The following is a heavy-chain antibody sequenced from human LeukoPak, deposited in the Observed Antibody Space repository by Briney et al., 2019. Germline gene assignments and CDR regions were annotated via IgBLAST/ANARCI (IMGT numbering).Heavy chain of an antibody. V-gene: IGHV4-4*07. D-gene: IGHD3-10*01. CDR2: IYTSGST. J-gene: IGHJ5*02. Sequence: SDTLSLTCTVSGGSLSSYYWSWIRQPAGKGLERIGRIYTSGSTNYNPSLKSRVSMSVDTSKNQFSLKLSSVTAADTAVYYCARDSVIRGIRWFDPWGQGTLVTVSS. CDR3: ARDSVIRGIRWFDP. CDR1: GGSLSSYY.